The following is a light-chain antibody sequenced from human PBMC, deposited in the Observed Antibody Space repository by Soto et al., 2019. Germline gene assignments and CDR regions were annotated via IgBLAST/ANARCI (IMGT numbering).Light chain of an antibody. CDR2: DAS. CDR3: EQYDTLPLT. Sequence: IQMTQSPTSLSASVGDRVTITCQASQDTGKYLNWFQQKPGKAPQLLIYDASNLKTGVPARFSGSGSGTDFTFTISSLQPEVIATYFCEQYDTLPLTFGGGTKVEIK. J-gene: IGKJ4*01. CDR1: QDTGKY. V-gene: IGKV1-33*01.